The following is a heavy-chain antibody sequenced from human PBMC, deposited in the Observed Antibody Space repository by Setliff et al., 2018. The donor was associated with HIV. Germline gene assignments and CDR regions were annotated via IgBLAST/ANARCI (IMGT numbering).Heavy chain of an antibody. Sequence: SETLSLTCFVSGVSISDHYWGWIRQPPWKGLEWIGYIYSSGTTQYNPSVESRVTMSLDTSKNHFSLKLRSVTAADTAVYYCASSSGWYGAAQFDPWGQGTRVTVSS. CDR2: IYSSGTT. D-gene: IGHD6-19*01. J-gene: IGHJ5*02. CDR3: ASSSGWYGAAQFDP. V-gene: IGHV4-4*09. CDR1: GVSISDHY.